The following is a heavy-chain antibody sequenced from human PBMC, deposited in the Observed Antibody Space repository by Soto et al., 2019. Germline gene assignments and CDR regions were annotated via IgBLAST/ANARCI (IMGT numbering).Heavy chain of an antibody. J-gene: IGHJ6*02. Sequence: GGSLRLSCAASGFTFSDYYMSWIRQAPGKGLEYISYISSSSGSTNYADSVKGRFTISRDNAKNSLYLQMSSLRAEDTAVYYCARDRGGYDRLYYYHGMDVWGQGTTVTVSS. CDR3: ARDRGGYDRLYYYHGMDV. CDR1: GFTFSDYY. V-gene: IGHV3-11*06. CDR2: ISSSSGST. D-gene: IGHD5-12*01.